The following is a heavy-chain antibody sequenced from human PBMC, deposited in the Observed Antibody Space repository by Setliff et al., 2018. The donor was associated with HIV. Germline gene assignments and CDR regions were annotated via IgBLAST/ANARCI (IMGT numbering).Heavy chain of an antibody. Sequence: ASVKVSCKAYGHTYNAHGINWVRQAPGQGLEWMGWISAHYGSTKYAQTLQGRVTMTTDTSTNTAYMELRSMRSDDTAVYYCASSSPTTYYYGSGSPPLDYWGQGTMVTVSS. J-gene: IGHJ4*03. D-gene: IGHD3-10*01. CDR3: ASSSPTTYYYGSGSPPLDY. CDR1: GHTYNAHG. V-gene: IGHV1-18*01. CDR2: ISAHYGST.